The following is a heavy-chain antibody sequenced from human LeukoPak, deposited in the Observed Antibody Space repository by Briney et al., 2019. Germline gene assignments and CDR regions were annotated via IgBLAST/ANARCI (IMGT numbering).Heavy chain of an antibody. J-gene: IGHJ6*02. D-gene: IGHD2-15*01. CDR1: GFTFSSYG. V-gene: IGHV3-30*18. Sequence: GRSLRLSCAASGFTFSSYGMHWVRQAPGKGLEWVAVISYDGSNKYYADSVKGRFTISRDNSKNTLYLQMNSLRAEDTAVYYCAKGPYCGGGSCYDYSYYGMDVWGQGTTVTVSS. CDR2: ISYDGSNK. CDR3: AKGPYCGGGSCYDYSYYGMDV.